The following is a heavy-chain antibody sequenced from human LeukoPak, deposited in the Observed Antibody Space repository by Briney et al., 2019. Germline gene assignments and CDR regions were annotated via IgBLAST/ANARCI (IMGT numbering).Heavy chain of an antibody. CDR1: GFTFSFYE. CDR2: ISSSGTTV. D-gene: IGHD5-24*01. V-gene: IGHV3-48*03. J-gene: IGHJ4*02. Sequence: GGSLRLSCAASGFTFSFYEMNWVRQAPGKGLEWISYISSSGTTVYYADSVKGRFTISRENSKNTLYLQMNSLRAEDTAVYYCAKARRDGYNYDYWGQGTLVTVSS. CDR3: AKARRDGYNYDY.